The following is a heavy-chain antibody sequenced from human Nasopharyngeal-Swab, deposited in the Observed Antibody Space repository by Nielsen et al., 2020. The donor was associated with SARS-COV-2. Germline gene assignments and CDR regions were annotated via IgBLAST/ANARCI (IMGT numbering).Heavy chain of an antibody. D-gene: IGHD5-12*01. CDR1: GFIVSNTY. CDR2: ISTTTATI. V-gene: IGHV3-48*04. Sequence: GGSLRLSCAASGFIVSNTYMNWVRQAPGKGLEWISYISTTTATIYYADSVKGRFTISRDNAKNSLYLQMNSLRAEDTAVYYCAREVPYSGHDDAFDIWGQGTMVTVSA. CDR3: AREVPYSGHDDAFDI. J-gene: IGHJ3*02.